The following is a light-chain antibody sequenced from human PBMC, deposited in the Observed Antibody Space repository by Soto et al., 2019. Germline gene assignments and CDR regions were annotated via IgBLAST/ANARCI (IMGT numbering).Light chain of an antibody. CDR1: SSDVGGYNY. CDR2: EVS. Sequence: QSVLTQPASVSGSPGQSITISCTGTSSDVGGYNYVSWYQQHPGKAPKLMIYEVSNRPSGVSNRFSGSKSGNTASLTISGLQADDEADYYCSSYTGRSTLDFGTGTKVTVL. CDR3: SSYTGRSTLD. V-gene: IGLV2-14*01. J-gene: IGLJ1*01.